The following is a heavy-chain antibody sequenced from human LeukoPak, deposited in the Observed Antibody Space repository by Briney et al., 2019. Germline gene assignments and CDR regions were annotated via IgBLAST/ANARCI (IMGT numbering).Heavy chain of an antibody. CDR1: GGRFTSNA. CDR3: ARVEGGGGSLDL. J-gene: IGHJ3*01. D-gene: IGHD3-16*01. CDR2: IIPLLPTT. V-gene: IGHV1-69*04. Sequence: ASVKVSCKASGGRFTSNAITWVRQAPGQGLEWMGRIIPLLPTTIYAQKFRDRVTITADRSTGTAYMELSSLRSDDTAVYYCARVEGGGGSLDLWGQGTMVTVSS.